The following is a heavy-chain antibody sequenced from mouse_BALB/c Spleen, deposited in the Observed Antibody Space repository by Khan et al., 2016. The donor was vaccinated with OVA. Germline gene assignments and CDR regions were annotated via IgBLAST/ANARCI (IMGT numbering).Heavy chain of an antibody. CDR1: GHTFTSYD. Sequence: QVQLQQPGPEVVKPGALVKISCKASGHTFTSYDINWVKQRPGQGLEWIGWIYPGDGSTKYNEKFKGKATLTGDKYSSTAYMQISSLTSEKFTVSFCARGRITTAKLSYWGQGTTLTVCS. D-gene: IGHD1-2*01. V-gene: IGHV1S56*01. J-gene: IGHJ2*01. CDR2: IYPGDGST. CDR3: ARGRITTAKLSY.